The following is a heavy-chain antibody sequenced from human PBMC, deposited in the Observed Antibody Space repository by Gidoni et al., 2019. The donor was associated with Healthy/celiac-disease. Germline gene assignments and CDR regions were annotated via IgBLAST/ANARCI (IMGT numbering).Heavy chain of an antibody. CDR1: GFTFSSYS. J-gene: IGHJ4*02. CDR2: ISSSSSYI. V-gene: IGHV3-21*01. CDR3: VCNWNDGEDY. Sequence: EVQLVESGGGLVKPGGSLRLSCAASGFTFSSYSMNWVRQAPGKGLKWVSSISSSSSYIYYADSVKGRFTISRDNAKNSLYLQMNSLRAEDTAVYYCVCNWNDGEDYWGQGTLVTVSS. D-gene: IGHD1-20*01.